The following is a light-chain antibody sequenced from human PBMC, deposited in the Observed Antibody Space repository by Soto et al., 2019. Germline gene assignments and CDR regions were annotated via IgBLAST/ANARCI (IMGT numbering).Light chain of an antibody. CDR3: QQSYSTLLS. CDR1: QSISTF. CDR2: GAS. V-gene: IGKV1-39*01. J-gene: IGKJ4*01. Sequence: DIELTQSPYSLSASVGDRVTITCRASQSISTFLNWYQHKRGKAPKLLIHGASSLQSGVPFRFTGSGSGTDFSLTISGLQPEDSATYYCQQSYSTLLSFGGGTKVEI.